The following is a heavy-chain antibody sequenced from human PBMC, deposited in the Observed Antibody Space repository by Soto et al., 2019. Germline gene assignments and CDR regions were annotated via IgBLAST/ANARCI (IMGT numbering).Heavy chain of an antibody. CDR3: ATLAGDGDYNY. V-gene: IGHV3-30*03. CDR1: GFTFSSYG. D-gene: IGHD4-17*01. J-gene: IGHJ4*02. Sequence: QVQLVESGGGVVQPGRSLRLSCAASGFTFSSYGMHWVRQAPGKGLEWVAVISYDGSNKYYADSVKGRFTISRDNSKNTLYLQMNSLIAEDTAVYYCATLAGDGDYNYWGQCTLVTVSS. CDR2: ISYDGSNK.